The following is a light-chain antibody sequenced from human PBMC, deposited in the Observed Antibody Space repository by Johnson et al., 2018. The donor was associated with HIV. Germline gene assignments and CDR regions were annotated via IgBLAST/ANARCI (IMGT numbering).Light chain of an antibody. Sequence: QSVLTQPPSVSAAPGQKVTISCSGSSSNIGNNYISWYQQFPGTAPKLLIYENNKRPSGIPDRFSGSKSGTSATLDITGLQTGDEADYYCGTWDNSLGVCYVFGTGTKVTVL. V-gene: IGLV1-51*02. CDR1: SSNIGNNY. J-gene: IGLJ1*01. CDR3: GTWDNSLGVCYV. CDR2: ENN.